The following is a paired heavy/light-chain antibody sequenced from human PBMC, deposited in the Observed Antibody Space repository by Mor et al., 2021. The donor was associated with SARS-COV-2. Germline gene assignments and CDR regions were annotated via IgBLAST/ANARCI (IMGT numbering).Heavy chain of an antibody. CDR3: ARYSGGKTVEY. Sequence: QVQLQESGPGLVKPSETLSLTCTVSGGSIGTYYWTWFRQSAGKGLEQLGRVYTSGSPYYNPSLWGRVTMSLDTSKNQFFLTLSSVTAADTAVYFCARYSGGKTVEYWGQGILVTVTS. V-gene: IGHV4-4*07. D-gene: IGHD2-15*01. CDR1: GGSIGTYY. J-gene: IGHJ4*02. CDR2: VYTSGSP.
Light chain of an antibody. Sequence: DIQMTQSPSTLSASVGDRITITCRASQSISPWLAWYQQKPGKAPKLLISKGSNLESGVPSRFNGDDSGAQFTLTINSLQPDDSATYYCQHYYNSPWTFGQGTKVEIK. CDR2: KGS. J-gene: IGKJ1*01. CDR1: QSISPW. V-gene: IGKV1-5*03. CDR3: QHYYNSPWT.